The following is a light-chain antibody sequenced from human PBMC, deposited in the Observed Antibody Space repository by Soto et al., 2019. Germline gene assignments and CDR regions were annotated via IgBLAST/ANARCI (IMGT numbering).Light chain of an antibody. CDR1: SSDVGGYNY. CDR3: SSYTTSNTRQIV. CDR2: DVS. V-gene: IGLV2-14*03. J-gene: IGLJ1*01. Sequence: QSALTQPASVSGSPGQSINISCTGTSSDVGGYNYVSWYQHHPGKAPKLIIYDVSNRPSGASNPFSGSKSGNTASLTISGLQPEDEADYYCSSYTTSNTRQIVFGTGTKLTVL.